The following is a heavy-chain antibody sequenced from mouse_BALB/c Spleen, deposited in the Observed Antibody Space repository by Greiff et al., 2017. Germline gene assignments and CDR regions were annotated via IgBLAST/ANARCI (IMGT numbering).Heavy chain of an antibody. J-gene: IGHJ3*01. CDR1: GFTFSDFY. CDR3: ARYDYDEGFAY. CDR2: SRNKANDYTT. V-gene: IGHV7-1*02. Sequence: DVKLVESGGGLVQPGGSLRLSCATSGFTFSDFYMEWVRQPPGKRLEWIAASRNKANDYTTEYSASVKGRFIVSRDTSQSILYLQMNALRAEDTAVYYCARYDYDEGFAYWGQGTLVTVSA. D-gene: IGHD2-4*01.